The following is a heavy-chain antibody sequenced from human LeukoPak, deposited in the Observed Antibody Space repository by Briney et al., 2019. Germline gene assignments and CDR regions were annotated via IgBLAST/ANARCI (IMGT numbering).Heavy chain of an antibody. Sequence: PSETLSLTCTVSGGSISSSSYYWGWIRQPPGKGLEWIGSIYYSGSTYYNPSLKSRVTMSLDTSKNQFFLDLTSVTAADTAVFYCARVNWVIDYWGQGILVAVSS. CDR2: IYYSGST. D-gene: IGHD7-27*01. V-gene: IGHV4-39*07. CDR3: ARVNWVIDY. CDR1: GGSISSSSYY. J-gene: IGHJ4*02.